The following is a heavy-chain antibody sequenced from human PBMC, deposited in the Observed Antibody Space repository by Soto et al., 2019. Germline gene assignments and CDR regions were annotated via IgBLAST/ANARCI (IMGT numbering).Heavy chain of an antibody. Sequence: ASVKVSCNASGYTFTGHYIHWVRQAPGQGLEWMGWINPNSGGTYYAQKFQGRVTMTRDTSISTAYMELSRLRSDDTAVYYCARVGHCSSTTIYYPFDNSGQGTLVTVSS. CDR3: ARVGHCSSTTIYYPFDN. CDR1: GYTFTGHY. CDR2: INPNSGGT. D-gene: IGHD2-2*01. J-gene: IGHJ4*02. V-gene: IGHV1-2*02.